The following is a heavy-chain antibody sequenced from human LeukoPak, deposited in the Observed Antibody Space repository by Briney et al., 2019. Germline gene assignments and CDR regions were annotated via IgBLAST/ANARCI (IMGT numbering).Heavy chain of an antibody. V-gene: IGHV1-69*13. CDR3: ARGWVDPSPGSYCYYYMDV. D-gene: IGHD3-16*01. Sequence: ASVKVSCKASGGTFSSCAISWVRQAPGQGLEWMGGIIPIFGTANYAQKFQGRVTITADESMSTAYMELSSLRSEDTAVYYCARGWVDPSPGSYCYYYMDVWGKGTTVTVSS. J-gene: IGHJ6*03. CDR1: GGTFSSCA. CDR2: IIPIFGTA.